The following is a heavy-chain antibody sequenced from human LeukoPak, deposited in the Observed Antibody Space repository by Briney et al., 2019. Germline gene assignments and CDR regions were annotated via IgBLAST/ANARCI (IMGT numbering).Heavy chain of an antibody. V-gene: IGHV3-48*03. J-gene: IGHJ4*02. CDR2: ISSSGSTI. CDR1: GFTFSSYE. Sequence: PGGSLRLSCAASGFTFSSYEMNWVRQAPGKGLEWVSYISSSGSTIYYAGSVKGRFTISRDNAKNSLYLQMNSLRAEDTAVYYCATDRQWLLVGAVDYWGQGTLVTVSS. D-gene: IGHD6-19*01. CDR3: ATDRQWLLVGAVDY.